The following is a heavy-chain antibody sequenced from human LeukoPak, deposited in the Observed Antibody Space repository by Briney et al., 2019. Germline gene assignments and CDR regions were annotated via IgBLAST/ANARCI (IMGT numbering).Heavy chain of an antibody. J-gene: IGHJ4*01. Sequence: ASVKVSCKASGYTFNNYYIHWVRQAPGQGLEWIGIINPTGDSTTYAQKFQGRVTMTRDTSTSTVFMELSSLRSDDTAVYYCARGAGSGWERPLDYGSQGRLITVYS. CDR3: ARGAGSGWERPLDY. CDR2: INPTGDST. CDR1: GYTFNNYY. V-gene: IGHV1-46*02. D-gene: IGHD6-19*01.